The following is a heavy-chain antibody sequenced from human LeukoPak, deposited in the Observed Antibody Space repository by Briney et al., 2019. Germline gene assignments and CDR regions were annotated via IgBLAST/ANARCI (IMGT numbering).Heavy chain of an antibody. CDR3: AREGLREVTGGRGNGWFDP. CDR2: MNPNSGNT. Sequence: ASVKVSCKASGYTFTSYDINWVRQATGQGLEWMGWMNPNSGNTGYAQKFQGRVTMTRNTSISTAYMELSSLRSEDTAVYYCAREGLREVTGGRGNGWFDPWGQGTLVTVSS. D-gene: IGHD2-21*02. V-gene: IGHV1-8*01. CDR1: GYTFTSYD. J-gene: IGHJ5*02.